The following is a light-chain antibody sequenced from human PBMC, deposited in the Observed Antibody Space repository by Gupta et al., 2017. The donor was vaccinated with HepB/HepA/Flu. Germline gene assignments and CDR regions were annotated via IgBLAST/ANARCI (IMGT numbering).Light chain of an antibody. CDR3: ASWDDSLSGGV. CDR2: RDT. V-gene: IGLV1-47*01. CDR1: SCNSGENY. J-gene: IGLJ3*02. Sequence: SAQSQPPSASATPGQRVVSSCSGSSCNSGENYVYWYQQFPGTAPKVIIFRDTQRPSGVPDRFSGSKSGTSASLAISGLRTEDEANYYCASWDDSLSGGVFGGGTKVTVL.